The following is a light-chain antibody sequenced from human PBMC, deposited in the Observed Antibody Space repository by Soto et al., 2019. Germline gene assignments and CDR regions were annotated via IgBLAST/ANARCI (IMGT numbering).Light chain of an antibody. Sequence: EIVLTQSPATLSLSPGARATLSCRASQSVSSYLAWYQQKPGQAPRLLIYDASDRATGIPGRFSGSGSGTDFTLTISSLEPEDFAVYYCHQHSNWPPITFGQGTKVDIK. CDR1: QSVSSY. CDR2: DAS. CDR3: HQHSNWPPIT. J-gene: IGKJ1*01. V-gene: IGKV3-11*01.